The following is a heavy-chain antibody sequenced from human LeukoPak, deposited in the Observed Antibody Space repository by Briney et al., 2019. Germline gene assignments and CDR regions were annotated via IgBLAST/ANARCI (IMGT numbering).Heavy chain of an antibody. CDR1: GFTFDDYA. CDR2: ISWNSGSI. Sequence: PGGSLRLSCAASGFTFDDYAMHWVRQAPGKGLEWVSGISWNSGSIGYADSVKGRFTISRDNAKNSLYLQMNSLRAEDTALYYCARYYYDSSGYYYFDYWGQGTLVTVSS. J-gene: IGHJ4*02. CDR3: ARYYYDSSGYYYFDY. V-gene: IGHV3-9*01. D-gene: IGHD3-22*01.